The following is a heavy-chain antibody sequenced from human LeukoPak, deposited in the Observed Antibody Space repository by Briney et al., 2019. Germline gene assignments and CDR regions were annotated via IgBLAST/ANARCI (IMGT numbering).Heavy chain of an antibody. V-gene: IGHV3-30*18. CDR1: GFTFSSYG. CDR3: AKDYGYCSSTSCYGYFQH. D-gene: IGHD2-2*03. Sequence: GGSLRLSCAASGFTFSSYGMHWVRQAPGKGLEWVAVISYDGSNKYYADSVKGRFTISRDNSKNTLYLQMNSLRAEDTAVYYCAKDYGYCSSTSCYGYFQHWGQGTLVTVSS. J-gene: IGHJ1*01. CDR2: ISYDGSNK.